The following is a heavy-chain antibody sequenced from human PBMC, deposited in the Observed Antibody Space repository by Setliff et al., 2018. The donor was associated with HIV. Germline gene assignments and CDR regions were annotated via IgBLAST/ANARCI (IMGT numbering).Heavy chain of an antibody. J-gene: IGHJ4*02. D-gene: IGHD2-15*01. CDR2: IHQSGST. CDR3: ARQLGGGGDY. Sequence: PSETPSLTCHVSGDSITRSSSYYWGWIRQPPGKGLEWIGSIHQSGSTYYSPSLKSRLTISIDTSKNHFSLRVSSLTAADTAVYYCARQLGGGGDYWGQGVLVTVSS. CDR1: GDSITRSSSYY. V-gene: IGHV4-39*01.